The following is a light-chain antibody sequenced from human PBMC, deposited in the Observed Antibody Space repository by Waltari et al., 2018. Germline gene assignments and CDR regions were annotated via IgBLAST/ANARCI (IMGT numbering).Light chain of an antibody. CDR2: QDT. V-gene: IGLV3-1*01. J-gene: IGLJ2*01. CDR3: QTWDSSTVV. CDR1: QSDAKY. Sequence: SYELTQPPPAPAPPGQTATLPRPGDQSDAKYASWYQQTPGQSPVLVIYQDTRRPSGIPERFSGSNSGNTATLTISGTQDMDEADYYCQTWDSSTVVFGGGTKLTVL.